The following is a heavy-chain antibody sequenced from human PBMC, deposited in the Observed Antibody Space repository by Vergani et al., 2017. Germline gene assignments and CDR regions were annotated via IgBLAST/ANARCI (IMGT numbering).Heavy chain of an antibody. CDR3: ARESGPSLWAAAGKGGPFDY. CDR1: GFTFSSYS. Sequence: EVQLVESGGGLVKPGGSLRLSCAASGFTFSSYSMNWVRQAPGKELEWVSSISSSSSYIYYADSVKGRFTISRDNAKNSLYLQMNSLRAEDTAVYYCARESGPSLWAAAGKGGPFDYWGQGTLVTVSS. D-gene: IGHD6-13*01. V-gene: IGHV3-21*01. CDR2: ISSSSSYI. J-gene: IGHJ4*02.